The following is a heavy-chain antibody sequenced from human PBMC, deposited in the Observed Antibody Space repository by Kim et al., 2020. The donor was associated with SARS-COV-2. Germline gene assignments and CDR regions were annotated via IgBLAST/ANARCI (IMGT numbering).Heavy chain of an antibody. J-gene: IGHJ5*02. Sequence: GGSLRLSCAASGFTFSSYWMHRVRQAPGKGLVWVSRLNSDGSSTYYADSVKRRFTISRDNAKNTLYLQMIILRVENTAVYYCAVAMVRVFEPSGQGTLVT. CDR3: AVAMVRVFEP. V-gene: IGHV3-74*01. CDR1: GFTFSSYW. D-gene: IGHD3-10*01. CDR2: LNSDGSST.